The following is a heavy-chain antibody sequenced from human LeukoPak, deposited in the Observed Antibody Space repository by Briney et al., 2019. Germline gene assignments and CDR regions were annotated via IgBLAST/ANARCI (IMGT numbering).Heavy chain of an antibody. D-gene: IGHD1-7*01. CDR1: GGSISSGGYY. Sequence: SETLSLTCTVPGGSISSGGYYWSWIRQHPGKGLEWIGYIYYSGSTYYNPSLKSRVTISVDTSKNQFSLKLSSVTAADTAVYYCARVRPQTTTFQHWGQGTLVTVSS. V-gene: IGHV4-31*03. J-gene: IGHJ1*01. CDR3: ARVRPQTTTFQH. CDR2: IYYSGST.